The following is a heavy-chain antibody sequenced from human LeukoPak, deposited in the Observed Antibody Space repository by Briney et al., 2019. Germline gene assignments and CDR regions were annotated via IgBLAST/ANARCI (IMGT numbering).Heavy chain of an antibody. V-gene: IGHV1-69*13. CDR3: ARARITMVRGVIIGNWFDP. CDR1: GGTFSSYA. CDR2: IIPIFGTA. J-gene: IGHJ5*02. D-gene: IGHD3-10*01. Sequence: ASVKVSCKASGGTFSSYAISWVRQAPGQGLEWMGGIIPIFGTANYAQKFQGRVTITADESTSAAYMELSSLRSEDTAVYYCARARITMVRGVIIGNWFDPWGQGTLVTVSS.